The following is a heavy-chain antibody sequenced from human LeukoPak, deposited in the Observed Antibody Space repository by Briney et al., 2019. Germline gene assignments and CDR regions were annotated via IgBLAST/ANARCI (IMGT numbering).Heavy chain of an antibody. CDR1: GYTFTSYG. J-gene: IGHJ6*02. CDR3: ARGGMYSRDYYYGMDV. D-gene: IGHD2-21*01. CDR2: MNPNSGNT. Sequence: ASVRVSCTASGYTFTSYGINWVRQAPGQGLEWMGWMNPNSGNTVYAQRFQGRVTITRNNSISPAHMDLSSLRSEDTAVYYCARGGMYSRDYYYGMDVWGQGATVTVSS. V-gene: IGHV1-8*01.